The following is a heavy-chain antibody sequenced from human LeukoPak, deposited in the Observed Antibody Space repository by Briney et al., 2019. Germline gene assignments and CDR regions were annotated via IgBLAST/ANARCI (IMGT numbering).Heavy chain of an antibody. CDR1: GFTFSSYA. J-gene: IGHJ4*02. CDR2: ISYDGSNK. V-gene: IGHV3-30-3*02. CDR3: AKSRSDWTHFDY. D-gene: IGHD1-26*01. Sequence: AGGSLRLSCAASGFTFSSYAMHWVRQAPGKGLEWVAVISYDGSNKYYADSVKGRFTISRDNSKNTLSLQMNSLSAEDTAIYYCAKSRSDWTHFDYWGQGNMVTVSS.